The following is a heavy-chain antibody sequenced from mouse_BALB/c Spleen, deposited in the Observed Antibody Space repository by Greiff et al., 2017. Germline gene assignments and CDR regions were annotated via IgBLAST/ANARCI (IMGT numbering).Heavy chain of an antibody. Sequence: VQLQQSGAELVKPGASVKLSCTASGFNIKDTYMHRVKQRPEQGLEWIGRIDPANGNTKYDPKFQGKATITADTSSNTAYLQLSSLTSEDTAVYYCASKRRLAYWGQGTTVTVSS. CDR2: IDPANGNT. J-gene: IGHJ2*01. V-gene: IGHV14-3*02. D-gene: IGHD1-2*01. CDR3: ASKRRLAY. CDR1: GFNIKDTY.